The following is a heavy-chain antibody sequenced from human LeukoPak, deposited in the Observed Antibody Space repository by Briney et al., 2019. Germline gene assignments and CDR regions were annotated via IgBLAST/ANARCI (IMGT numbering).Heavy chain of an antibody. D-gene: IGHD6-13*01. Sequence: PGGSLRLSCAASGFIFNNYAMNWVRQAPGKGLEWVSSISASGDRRYYADSVKGRFTISRDNSRNTVYLQINSLRAEDTAIYHCAKPGCAGYSTNWYPIDYWGQGTLVTVSS. CDR2: ISASGDRR. V-gene: IGHV3-23*01. CDR1: GFIFNNYA. CDR3: AKPGCAGYSTNWYPIDY. J-gene: IGHJ4*02.